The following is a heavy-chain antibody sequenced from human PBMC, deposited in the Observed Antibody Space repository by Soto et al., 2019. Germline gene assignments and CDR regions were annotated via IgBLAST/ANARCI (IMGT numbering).Heavy chain of an antibody. V-gene: IGHV1-3*01. Sequence: GASVKVSCKASGYTFTSYAMHWVRQAPGQRLEWMGWINAGNGNTKYSQKFQGRVTITRDTSASTAYMELSSLRSEDTAVYYCARDGSSGYGFDSGGQGPLVTFPS. J-gene: IGHJ4*02. D-gene: IGHD3-22*01. CDR2: INAGNGNT. CDR1: GYTFTSYA. CDR3: ARDGSSGYGFDS.